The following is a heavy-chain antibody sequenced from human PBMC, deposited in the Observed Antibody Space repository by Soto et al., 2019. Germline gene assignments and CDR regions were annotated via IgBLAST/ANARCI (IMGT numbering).Heavy chain of an antibody. J-gene: IGHJ4*02. CDR1: GDTFSSYA. CDR3: ARVGPAHYYDSRGSDSPLDY. CDR2: IIPMFGTA. D-gene: IGHD3-22*01. V-gene: IGHV1-69*01. Sequence: QVQLVQSGAEVKKPGSSVKVSCKASGDTFSSYAINWVRQAPGQGLEWMGGIIPMFGTANYAQKFKGRVTITAGESTSTVYMELSSLRSEDTAVYYCARVGPAHYYDSRGSDSPLDYWGQGTLVTVSS.